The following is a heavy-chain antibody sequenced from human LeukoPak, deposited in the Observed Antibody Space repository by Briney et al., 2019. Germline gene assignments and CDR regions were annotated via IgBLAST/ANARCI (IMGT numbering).Heavy chain of an antibody. Sequence: PWASVKVSCKASGYTFTSYGISWVRQAPGQGLEWMGWISAYNGNTNYAQKLQGRVTMTTDTSTSTAYMELRSLRSDDTAVYYGARDLRSYYGSGTFNYWGQGTLVTVSS. V-gene: IGHV1-18*01. CDR1: GYTFTSYG. CDR2: ISAYNGNT. D-gene: IGHD3-10*01. J-gene: IGHJ4*02. CDR3: ARDLRSYYGSGTFNY.